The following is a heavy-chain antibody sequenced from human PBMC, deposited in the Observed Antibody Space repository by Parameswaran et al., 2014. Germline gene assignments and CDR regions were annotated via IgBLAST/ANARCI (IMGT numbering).Heavy chain of an antibody. Sequence: RWIRQPPGKGLEWVSYISSSSSYTNYADSVKGRFTISRDNAKNSLYLQMNSLRAEDTAVYYCARDSHPNYDILTGYLEGDAFDIWGQGTMVTVSS. J-gene: IGHJ3*02. V-gene: IGHV3-11*06. CDR2: ISSSSSYT. CDR3: ARDSHPNYDILTGYLEGDAFDI. D-gene: IGHD3-9*01.